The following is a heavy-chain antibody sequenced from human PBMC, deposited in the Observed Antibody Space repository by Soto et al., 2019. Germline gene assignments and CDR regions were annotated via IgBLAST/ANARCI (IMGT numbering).Heavy chain of an antibody. V-gene: IGHV4-31*03. CDR2: IYYSGST. CDR3: ARGLGKDYYYYGIDV. Sequence: SETVSLTCTVSGGSISSGGYYWSWIRQHPGKGLEWIGYIYYSGSTYYNPSLKSRVTISVDTSKNQFSLKLSSVTAAVTVVYYCARGLGKDYYYYGIDVWGQGTTVTVS. J-gene: IGHJ6*02. CDR1: GGSISSGGYY.